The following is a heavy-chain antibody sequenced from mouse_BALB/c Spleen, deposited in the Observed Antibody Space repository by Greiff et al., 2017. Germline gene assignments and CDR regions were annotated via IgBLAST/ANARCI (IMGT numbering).Heavy chain of an antibody. D-gene: IGHD1-1*01. Sequence: EVKLVESGGDLVKPGGSLKLSCAASGFTFSSYGMSWVRQTPDKRLEWVATISSGGSYTYYPDSVKGRFTISRDNAKNTLYLQMSSLKSEDTAMYYCARHDDYYGSSFDYWGQGTTLTVSS. V-gene: IGHV5-6*02. CDR1: GFTFSSYG. J-gene: IGHJ2*01. CDR2: ISSGGSYT. CDR3: ARHDDYYGSSFDY.